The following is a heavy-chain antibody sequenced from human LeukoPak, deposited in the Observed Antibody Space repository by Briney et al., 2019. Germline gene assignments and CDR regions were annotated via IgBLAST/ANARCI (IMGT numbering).Heavy chain of an antibody. Sequence: GGSLRLSCAASGFTFSDYYMSWLRQAPGKGLEGVSYISSSGSTIYYADSVKGRFTISRDNAKNSLYLQMNSLRAEDTAVYYCARDGTVTQPFDYWGQGTLVTVSS. V-gene: IGHV3-11*04. D-gene: IGHD4-17*01. CDR3: ARDGTVTQPFDY. CDR2: ISSSGSTI. J-gene: IGHJ4*02. CDR1: GFTFSDYY.